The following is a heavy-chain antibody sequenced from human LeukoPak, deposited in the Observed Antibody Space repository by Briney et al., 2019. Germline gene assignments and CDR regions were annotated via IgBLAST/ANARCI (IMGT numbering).Heavy chain of an antibody. CDR1: GFTFSSYA. V-gene: IGHV3-23*01. CDR2: ISGSGGST. Sequence: RAGGSLRLSCAASGFTFSSYAMSWVRQAPVKELEWVSAISGSGGSTYYADSVKGRFTISRDNSKNTLYLQMNSLRAEDTAVYYCAKGAGGIYSNLDYWGQGTLVTVSS. J-gene: IGHJ4*02. CDR3: AKGAGGIYSNLDY. D-gene: IGHD4-11*01.